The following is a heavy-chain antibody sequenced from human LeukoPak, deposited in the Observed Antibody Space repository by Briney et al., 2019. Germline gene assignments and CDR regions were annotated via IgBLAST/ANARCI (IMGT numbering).Heavy chain of an antibody. V-gene: IGHV1-3*01. J-gene: IGHJ4*02. CDR1: GYSFNAYA. D-gene: IGHD6-19*01. Sequence: GASVKVSCKASGYSFNAYAIHWLRQALGQRFEWMGWIDADNGDTTYSQNLQGRVTITRDTSARTVYMELSSLRSEDTAAYYCARGSTSDWPLDHWGQETLVTISP. CDR2: IDADNGDT. CDR3: ARGSTSDWPLDH.